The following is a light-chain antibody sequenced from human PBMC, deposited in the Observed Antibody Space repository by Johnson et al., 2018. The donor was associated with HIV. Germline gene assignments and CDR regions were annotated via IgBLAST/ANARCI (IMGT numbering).Light chain of an antibody. CDR1: SSNIGDNY. Sequence: QSVLTQPPSVSAAPGQRVTISCSGSSSNIGDNYVSWYQQLPGTAPKLLIYDNNKRPSGIPDRFSGSKSGTSATLGITTLQTGDEADYYCGTWDISLSAGGVFGPGTKVSVL. CDR2: DNN. J-gene: IGLJ1*01. CDR3: GTWDISLSAGGV. V-gene: IGLV1-51*01.